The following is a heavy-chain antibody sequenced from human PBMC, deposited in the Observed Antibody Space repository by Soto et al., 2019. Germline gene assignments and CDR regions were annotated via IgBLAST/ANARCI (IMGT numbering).Heavy chain of an antibody. J-gene: IGHJ4*02. Sequence: GGSLRLSCAASGFTFSSYAMHWVRQAPGKGLEWVAVISYDGSNKYYADSVKGRFTISRDNSKKTLYLQMNSLRAEDTAVYYCARSRANFDWFFDSWGQGTLVTVSS. CDR1: GFTFSSYA. D-gene: IGHD3-9*01. CDR3: ARSRANFDWFFDS. CDR2: ISYDGSNK. V-gene: IGHV3-30-3*01.